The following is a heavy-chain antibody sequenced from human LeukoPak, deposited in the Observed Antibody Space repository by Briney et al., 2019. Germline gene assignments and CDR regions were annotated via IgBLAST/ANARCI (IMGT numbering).Heavy chain of an antibody. Sequence: GGSLRLSCAASRFTVSSNYMTWVRQAPGKGLEWVSVIYSGGSTYYADSVKGRFTISRDNSKNTLYLQMNSLRAEDTAVFYCARVSSIMTDAFDIWGQGTMVTVSS. CDR2: IYSGGST. D-gene: IGHD3-16*01. CDR1: RFTVSSNY. V-gene: IGHV3-66*01. CDR3: ARVSSIMTDAFDI. J-gene: IGHJ3*02.